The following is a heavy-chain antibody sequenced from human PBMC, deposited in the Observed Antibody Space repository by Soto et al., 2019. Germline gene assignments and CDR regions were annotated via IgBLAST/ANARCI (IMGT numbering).Heavy chain of an antibody. J-gene: IGHJ4*02. Sequence: QVQLVESGGGVVQPGRSLRLSCAASGFTFSSYAMHWVRQAPGKGLEWVAVISYDGSNKYYADSGKGRFTISRDNSKNTLYLQMNRLRAEDTAGYYCARDSFGAAGLNEHWGQGTLGTVSS. CDR3: ARDSFGAAGLNEH. CDR2: ISYDGSNK. V-gene: IGHV3-30-3*01. CDR1: GFTFSSYA. D-gene: IGHD6-13*01.